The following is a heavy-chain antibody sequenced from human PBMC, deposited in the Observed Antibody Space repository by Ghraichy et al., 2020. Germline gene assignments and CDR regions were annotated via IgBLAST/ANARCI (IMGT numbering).Heavy chain of an antibody. CDR2: ISFDGSNK. D-gene: IGHD2-15*01. Sequence: GGSLRLSCAASGFIFSSYAMHWVRQAPGKGLVWVASISFDGSNKYYGDSVKGRFTISRDNSKNTVYLQMNSLTAEDSAVYYCNVEVVDSEYYYYGMDVWGQGTTVTVSS. V-gene: IGHV3-30*03. J-gene: IGHJ6*02. CDR3: NVEVVDSEYYYYGMDV. CDR1: GFIFSSYA.